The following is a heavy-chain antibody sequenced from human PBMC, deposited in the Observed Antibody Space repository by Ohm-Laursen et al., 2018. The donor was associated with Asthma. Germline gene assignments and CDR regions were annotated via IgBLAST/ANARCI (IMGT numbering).Heavy chain of an antibody. CDR2: ISYDGSNK. J-gene: IGHJ4*02. CDR1: GFTFDDYG. D-gene: IGHD6-13*01. Sequence: SLRLSCAASGFTFDDYGMHWVRQAPGKGLEWVAVISYDGSNKYYADSVKGRFTISRDNSKNTLYLQMNSLRAEDTAVYYCSYSSSWPFDYWGQGTLVTVSS. V-gene: IGHV3-30*03. CDR3: SYSSSWPFDY.